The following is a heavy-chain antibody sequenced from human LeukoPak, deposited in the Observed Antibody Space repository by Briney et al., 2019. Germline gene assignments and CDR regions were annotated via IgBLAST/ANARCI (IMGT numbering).Heavy chain of an antibody. J-gene: IGHJ4*02. CDR1: GFTFSSYG. D-gene: IGHD3-9*01. Sequence: GGSLRLSCAASGFTFSSYGMHWVRQAPGKGLEWVAVISYDGSNKYYADSVKGRFTISRDNSKNTLYLQMNSLRAEDTAVYYCAKEGLRYFDWLQGLDHWGQGTLVTVSS. V-gene: IGHV3-30*18. CDR3: AKEGLRYFDWLQGLDH. CDR2: ISYDGSNK.